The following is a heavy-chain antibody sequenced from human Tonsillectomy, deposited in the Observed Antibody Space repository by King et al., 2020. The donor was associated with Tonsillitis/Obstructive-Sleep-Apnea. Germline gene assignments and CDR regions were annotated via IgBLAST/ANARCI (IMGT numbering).Heavy chain of an antibody. J-gene: IGHJ3*02. CDR2: IWFDGRSK. CDR1: GFSFTTYD. Sequence: VQLVESGGGVVQPGRSLRLSCVASGFSFTTYDMHWVRQAPGKGLEWVAFIWFDGRSKCYADSVQGRFTISRDNSKNTLYLQMNSLRAEDTAVYYCARAGNDVDAFDIWGQGTMVTVSS. D-gene: IGHD1-1*01. V-gene: IGHV3-33*01. CDR3: ARAGNDVDAFDI.